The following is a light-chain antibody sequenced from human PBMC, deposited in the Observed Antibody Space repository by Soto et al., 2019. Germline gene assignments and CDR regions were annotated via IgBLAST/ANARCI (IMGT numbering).Light chain of an antibody. Sequence: IQMTQSPSSLSASVGDRVTITCRASQSINNYLSWYQQRSGKAPNRLIFAASTLASGVPSRFSSIGSGTDFTLTISRLQTEDFATYYCQQRYSTTRTFGQGTKFDIK. CDR2: AAS. V-gene: IGKV1-39*01. CDR3: QQRYSTTRT. J-gene: IGKJ1*01. CDR1: QSINNY.